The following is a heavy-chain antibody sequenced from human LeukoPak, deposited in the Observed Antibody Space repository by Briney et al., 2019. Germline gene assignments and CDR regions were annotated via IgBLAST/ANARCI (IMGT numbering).Heavy chain of an antibody. J-gene: IGHJ5*02. D-gene: IGHD5-24*01. CDR3: ARAPLVLQYRWWFDP. CDR1: GFTFSSYE. V-gene: IGHV3-48*03. Sequence: GGSLRLSCAASGFTFSSYEMNWVRQAPGKGLEWISYISPGGDTIYYADSVKGRFTISRDNAKNSLYLQMNSLRAEDTAVYHCARAPLVLQYRWWFDPWGQGTLVIVSS. CDR2: ISPGGDTI.